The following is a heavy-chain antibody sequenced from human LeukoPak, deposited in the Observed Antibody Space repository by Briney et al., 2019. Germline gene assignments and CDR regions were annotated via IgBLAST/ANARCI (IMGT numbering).Heavy chain of an antibody. V-gene: IGHV5-51*01. CDR3: ARRFAYVDPHYAFDI. D-gene: IGHD2-21*01. CDR2: IYPGDSDI. Sequence: GESLKISCSASGYNFSSNWIAWVRQMPGKGLEWVGNIYPGDSDIRYSPSFQGQVTISADRSSSTAYLQWSSLKASDTAMYYCARRFAYVDPHYAFDIWGQGTMVTVSS. J-gene: IGHJ3*02. CDR1: GYNFSSNW.